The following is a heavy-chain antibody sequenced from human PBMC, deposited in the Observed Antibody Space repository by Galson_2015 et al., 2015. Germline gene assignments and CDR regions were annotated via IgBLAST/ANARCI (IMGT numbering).Heavy chain of an antibody. J-gene: IGHJ3*02. Sequence: PALVRPSRTLTLPCTFSGFSLSTRGVGVSWIRQPPGKALEWLTLICWGDGKRYSPSLKSRLTITKDTSKNQVVLPMANMDPVDPATYFCSHPSPFPPLDAFDIWGQGTMVTVSS. CDR2: ICWGDGK. V-gene: IGHV2-5*02. CDR3: SHPSPFPPLDAFDI. CDR1: GFSLSTRGVG.